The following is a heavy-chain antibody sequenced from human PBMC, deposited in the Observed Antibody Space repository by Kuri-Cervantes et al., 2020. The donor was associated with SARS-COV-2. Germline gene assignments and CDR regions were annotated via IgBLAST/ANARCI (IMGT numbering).Heavy chain of an antibody. D-gene: IGHD3-10*01. CDR2: IYYSGST. CDR1: GGSISSHY. Sequence: ESLKISCTASGGSISSHYWSWIRQPPGKGLEWIGYIYYSGSTNYNPSLKSRVTISVDTSTNQFSLKLSSVTAADTAVYYCARGITYLAPFDYWGQGTLVTVSS. CDR3: ARGITYLAPFDY. J-gene: IGHJ4*02. V-gene: IGHV4-59*11.